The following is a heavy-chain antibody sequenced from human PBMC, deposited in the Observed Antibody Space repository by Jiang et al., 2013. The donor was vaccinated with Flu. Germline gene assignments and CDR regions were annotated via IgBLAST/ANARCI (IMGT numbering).Heavy chain of an antibody. CDR2: VYYTGTT. J-gene: IGHJ5*02. CDR3: ARDRHGYYYDSSGFWGWFDP. D-gene: IGHD3-22*01. V-gene: IGHV4-39*02. Sequence: KPSGRPCPSPRTVSGGSISSSTYYWGWIRQPPGKGLEWIGSVYYTGTTYYNPSLTSRVTMSADMSKNQFSLNLTSVTAADTAVYYCARDRHGYYYDSSGFWGWFDPWGQGTLVPVSS. CDR1: GGSISSSTYY.